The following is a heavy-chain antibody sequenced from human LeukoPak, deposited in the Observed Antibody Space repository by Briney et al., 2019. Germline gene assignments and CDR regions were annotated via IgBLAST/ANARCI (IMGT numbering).Heavy chain of an antibody. J-gene: IGHJ4*02. V-gene: IGHV3-7*03. CDR3: ATVRWQWLASASAH. Sequence: GVSLRLSCAASGFTFSSYWMSWVRQAPGKGLEWVANIKQDGSEKYYVDSVKGRFTISRDNAKNSLYLQMNSLRAEDTAVYYCATVRWQWLASASAHWGQGTLVTVSS. D-gene: IGHD6-19*01. CDR2: IKQDGSEK. CDR1: GFTFSSYW.